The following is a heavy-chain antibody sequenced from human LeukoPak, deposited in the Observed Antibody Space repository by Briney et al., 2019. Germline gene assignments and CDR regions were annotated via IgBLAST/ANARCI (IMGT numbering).Heavy chain of an antibody. D-gene: IGHD6-13*01. CDR3: ARGLAAAGTGGFDP. CDR1: GGSFSNYY. V-gene: IGHV4-34*01. J-gene: IGHJ5*02. Sequence: SETLSLTCAVYGGSFSNYYWTWIRQPPGKGLEWIGEINHSGSTNYNPSLKSRVAISVDTSKNQFSLNLSSVTAADTAVYYCARGLAAAGTGGFDPWGQGTLVTVSS. CDR2: INHSGST.